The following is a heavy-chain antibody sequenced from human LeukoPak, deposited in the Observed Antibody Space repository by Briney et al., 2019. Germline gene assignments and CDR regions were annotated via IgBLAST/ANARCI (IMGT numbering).Heavy chain of an antibody. Sequence: GASVKVSCKASGYTFTGYYMHWVRQAPGQGLEWMGWINPNSGGTNYAQKFQGGVTMTRDTSISTAYMELSRLRSDDTAVYYCAREAVVVPAAYFDYWGQGTLVTVSS. CDR2: INPNSGGT. V-gene: IGHV1-2*02. CDR3: AREAVVVPAAYFDY. J-gene: IGHJ4*02. CDR1: GYTFTGYY. D-gene: IGHD2-2*01.